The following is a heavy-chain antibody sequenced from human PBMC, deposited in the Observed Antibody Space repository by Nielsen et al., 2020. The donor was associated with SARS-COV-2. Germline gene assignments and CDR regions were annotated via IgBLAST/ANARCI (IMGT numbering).Heavy chain of an antibody. CDR3: ARGFLGIEGWFDP. V-gene: IGHV4-38-2*02. J-gene: IGHJ5*02. D-gene: IGHD7-27*01. CDR2: IYHSGST. CDR1: GYSISSGYY. Sequence: SETLSLTCTVSGYSISSGYYWGWIRQPPGKGLEWIGSIYHSGSTYYNPSLKSRVTISVDTSKNQFSLKLSSVTAADTAVYYCARGFLGIEGWFDPWGQGTLVTVSS.